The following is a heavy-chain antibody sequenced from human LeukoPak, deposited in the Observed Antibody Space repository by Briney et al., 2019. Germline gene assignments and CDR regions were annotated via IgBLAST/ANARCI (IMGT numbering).Heavy chain of an antibody. CDR2: ISSDGTNT. V-gene: IGHV3-74*01. D-gene: IGHD5-12*01. CDR3: ASGYARSARHQSDF. CDR1: GFTFSDYW. Sequence: GGSLRLSCGVSGFTFSDYWMHWVRQAPGKGLVWVSRISSDGTNTNYAGSVKGRFTISRDNAKNTLYLQMNSLRVEDTAVYYCASGYARSARHQSDFWGQGTVVTVSS. J-gene: IGHJ4*02.